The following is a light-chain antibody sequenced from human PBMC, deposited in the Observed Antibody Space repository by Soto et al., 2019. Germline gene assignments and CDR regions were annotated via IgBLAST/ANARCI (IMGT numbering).Light chain of an antibody. CDR2: EVS. Sequence: QSALTQPPSVSGCPGQSVTISCTGTSSDVGSYNRVSWYQQPPGTAPKLMIYEVSNRPSGVPDRFSGSKSGNTASLTISGLQAEDEADYYCSSYTSSSFVVFGGGTKVTVL. CDR3: SSYTSSSFVV. V-gene: IGLV2-18*02. J-gene: IGLJ2*01. CDR1: SSDVGSYNR.